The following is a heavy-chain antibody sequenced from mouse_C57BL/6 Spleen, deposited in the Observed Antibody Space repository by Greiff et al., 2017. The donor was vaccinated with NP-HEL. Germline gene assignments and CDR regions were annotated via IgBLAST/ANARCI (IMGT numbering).Heavy chain of an antibody. CDR3: ARLGDYLFAY. Sequence: VQLQQPGAELVMPGASVKLSCKASGYTFTSYWMHWVKQRPGQGLEWIGEIDPSDSYTNYNQKFKGKSTLTVDKSSSTAYMQLSSLTSEDSAVYYCARLGDYLFAYWGQGTLVTVSA. D-gene: IGHD2-4*01. J-gene: IGHJ3*01. CDR1: GYTFTSYW. CDR2: IDPSDSYT. V-gene: IGHV1-69*01.